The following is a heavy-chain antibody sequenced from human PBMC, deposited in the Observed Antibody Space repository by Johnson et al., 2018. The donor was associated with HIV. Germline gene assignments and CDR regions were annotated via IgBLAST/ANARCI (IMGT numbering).Heavy chain of an antibody. Sequence: ESGGGVVQPGRSLRLSCAASGFTFSSYGMHWVRQAPGKGLEWVAVIWYDGSNKYYADSVKGRFTISRDNSKNTLYLQMNSLRAEDTAVYYCAKVPGIGPSDAFDIWGQGTMVTVSS. J-gene: IGHJ3*02. D-gene: IGHD3-16*01. CDR3: AKVPGIGPSDAFDI. CDR1: GFTFSSYG. CDR2: IWYDGSNK. V-gene: IGHV3-33*06.